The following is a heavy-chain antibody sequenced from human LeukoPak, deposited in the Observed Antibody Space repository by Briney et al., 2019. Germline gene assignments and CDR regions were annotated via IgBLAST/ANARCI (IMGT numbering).Heavy chain of an antibody. J-gene: IGHJ2*01. V-gene: IGHV4-39*07. CDR3: ARRYSSGWYPPWYFDL. D-gene: IGHD6-19*01. CDR1: GGSISSSSYY. CDR2: INHSGST. Sequence: SETLSLTCTVSGGSISSSSYYWGWIRRPPGKGLEWIGEINHSGSTNYNPSLKSRVTISVDTSKNQFSLKLRSVTAADTAVYYCARRYSSGWYPPWYFDLWGRGTLVTVSS.